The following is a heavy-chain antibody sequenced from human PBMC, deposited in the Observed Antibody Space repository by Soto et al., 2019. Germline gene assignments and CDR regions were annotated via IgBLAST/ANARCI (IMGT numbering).Heavy chain of an antibody. CDR1: GFTFSSYA. V-gene: IGHV3-23*01. D-gene: IGHD2-15*01. Sequence: EVQLLESGGGLVQPGGSLRLSCAASGFTFSSYAMTWVRQAPGKGLEWVSTISGSGATTHYADSVKGRFTISRDNSKNTLCLQMNSLRAEDTAVYYCAKDWVYCSGGCCPRPFDYWGQGTLVTVSS. CDR3: AKDWVYCSGGCCPRPFDY. CDR2: ISGSGATT. J-gene: IGHJ4*02.